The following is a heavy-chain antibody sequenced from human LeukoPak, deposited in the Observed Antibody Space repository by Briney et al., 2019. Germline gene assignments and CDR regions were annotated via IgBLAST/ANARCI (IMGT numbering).Heavy chain of an antibody. D-gene: IGHD2-15*01. V-gene: IGHV4-59*01. CDR3: GGEPRLLDV. Sequence: ASETLSLTCTVSGGSITSGYWSWIRQPPGGGLEWIGYIYYSGSTKYNPSLKSRVTIPVDMSKNQLSLKLSFVTAADTAVYYCGGEPRLLDVWGKGTTVTVSS. CDR2: IYYSGST. CDR1: GGSITSGY. J-gene: IGHJ6*04.